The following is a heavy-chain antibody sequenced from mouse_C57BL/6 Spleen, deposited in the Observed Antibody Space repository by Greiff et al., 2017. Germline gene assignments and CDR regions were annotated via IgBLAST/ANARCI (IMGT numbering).Heavy chain of an antibody. CDR3: ARGANWDGLYAMDY. CDR2: ILPGSGST. J-gene: IGHJ4*01. V-gene: IGHV1-9*01. D-gene: IGHD4-1*01. CDR1: GYTFTGYW. Sequence: QVQLQQSGAELMKPGASVKLSCKATGYTFTGYWIEWVKQRPGHGLEWIGEILPGSGSTNYTEKFKGKATFTADTTSNTAYMQLSSLTTEDSAIYYCARGANWDGLYAMDYWGQGTSVTVSS.